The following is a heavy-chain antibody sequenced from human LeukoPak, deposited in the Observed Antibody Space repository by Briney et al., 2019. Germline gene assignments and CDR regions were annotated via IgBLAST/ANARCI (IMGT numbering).Heavy chain of an antibody. D-gene: IGHD3-10*01. Sequence: AASVKVSCKASGYTFTGYYMHWVRQAPGQGLEWMGWINPNSGGTNYAQEFQGRVTMTRDTSISTAYMELSRLRSDDTAVYYCARGGWVRGVITRDGLNYWGQGTLVTVSS. CDR2: INPNSGGT. CDR3: ARGGWVRGVITRDGLNY. J-gene: IGHJ4*02. CDR1: GYTFTGYY. V-gene: IGHV1-2*02.